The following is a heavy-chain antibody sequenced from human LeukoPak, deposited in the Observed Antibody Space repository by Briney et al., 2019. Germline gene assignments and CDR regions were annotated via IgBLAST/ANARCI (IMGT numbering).Heavy chain of an antibody. D-gene: IGHD1-26*01. CDR2: IYHSGST. CDR1: GGSISSGGYS. Sequence: SQTLSLTCAVSGGSISSGGYSWSWIRQPPGKGLEWIGYIYHSGSTYYNPSLKSRVTISVDRSKNQFSLKLSSVTAADTAVYYCAKEEWELLNGGYWGQGTLVTVSS. J-gene: IGHJ4*02. CDR3: AKEEWELLNGGY. V-gene: IGHV4-30-2*01.